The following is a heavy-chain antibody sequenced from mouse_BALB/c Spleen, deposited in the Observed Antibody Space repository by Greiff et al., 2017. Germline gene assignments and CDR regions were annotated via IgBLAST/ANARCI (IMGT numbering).Heavy chain of an antibody. CDR3: AAGGGNYGFAY. CDR2: ISDGGSYT. V-gene: IGHV5-4*02. Sequence: EVMLVESGGGLVKPGGSLKLSCAASGFTFSDYYMYWVRQTPEKRLEWVATISDGGSYTYYPDSVKGRFTISRDNAKNILYLQMSSLRSEDTAMYYCAAGGGNYGFAYWGQGTLVTVSA. CDR1: GFTFSDYY. D-gene: IGHD2-1*01. J-gene: IGHJ3*01.